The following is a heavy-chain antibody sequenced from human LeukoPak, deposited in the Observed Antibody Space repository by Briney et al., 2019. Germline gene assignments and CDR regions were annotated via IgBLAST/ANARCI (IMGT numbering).Heavy chain of an antibody. CDR2: IYHSGST. J-gene: IGHJ2*01. V-gene: IGHV4-4*02. D-gene: IGHD6-13*01. CDR1: GGSISSSNW. CDR3: ARDVAAAGSWYFDL. Sequence: SETLSLTCAVSGGSISSSNWWSWVRQPPGKGLEWIGEIYHSGSTNYNPSLKSRVTISVDKSKNQLSLKLSSVTAADTAVYYCARDVAAAGSWYFDLWGRGTLVTVSS.